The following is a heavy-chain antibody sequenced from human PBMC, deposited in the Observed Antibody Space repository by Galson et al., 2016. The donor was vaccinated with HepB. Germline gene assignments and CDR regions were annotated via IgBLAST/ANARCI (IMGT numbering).Heavy chain of an antibody. D-gene: IGHD4-11*01. CDR2: ISYGGST. CDR3: ARTAGYSNYASPTYHPTLDS. Sequence: LRLSCAASGLTFSSYWMHWVRQAPGNGLEWIGYISYGGSTYYNPSLKSRVTISVDTSKTQFSLKLSSVTAADTAMYYRARTAGYSNYASPTYHPTLDSGGQGALVTVSS. J-gene: IGHJ4*02. V-gene: IGHV4-30-4*08. CDR1: GLTFSSYW.